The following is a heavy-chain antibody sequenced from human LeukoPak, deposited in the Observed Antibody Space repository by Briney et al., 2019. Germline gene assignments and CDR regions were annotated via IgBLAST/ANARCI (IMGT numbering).Heavy chain of an antibody. CDR3: ARENDPRHFDH. CDR2: IYYSGST. Sequence: SETLSLTCTVSGGSISSYYWSWIRQPPGKGLEWIGYIYYSGSTNYNPSLKSRVTISVDTSKNQFSLKLSSVTAADTAVYYCARENDPRHFDHWGQGTLVTVSS. CDR1: GGSISSYY. D-gene: IGHD1-1*01. V-gene: IGHV4-59*01. J-gene: IGHJ4*02.